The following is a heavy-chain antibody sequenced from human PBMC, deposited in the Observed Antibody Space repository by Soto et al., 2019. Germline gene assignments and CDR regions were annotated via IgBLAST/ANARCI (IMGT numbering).Heavy chain of an antibody. Sequence: QVQLVQSGAEVKKPGASVKVSCKASGYTFTSYDINWVRQATGQGLEWMGWMNPNSGNTGYAQKFQGRVTMTRNTSISTADMELSSLRSEDTAVYYCATDSSGWYSFDYWGQGTLVTVSS. CDR1: GYTFTSYD. J-gene: IGHJ4*02. CDR3: ATDSSGWYSFDY. V-gene: IGHV1-8*01. CDR2: MNPNSGNT. D-gene: IGHD6-19*01.